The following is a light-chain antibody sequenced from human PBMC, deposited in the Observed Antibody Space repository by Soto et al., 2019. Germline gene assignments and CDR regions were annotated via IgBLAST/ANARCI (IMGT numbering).Light chain of an antibody. Sequence: EIVMTQSPATLAVSPGERATLSCRASQSVSNNLAWYQQKPGQAPRLLIYGASTRATGIPARFSGSGSGTEFTLTISSLHSEHFAVYYCQQYDNWPRTFGQGTKLEI. CDR3: QQYDNWPRT. J-gene: IGKJ2*01. CDR1: QSVSNN. V-gene: IGKV3-15*01. CDR2: GAS.